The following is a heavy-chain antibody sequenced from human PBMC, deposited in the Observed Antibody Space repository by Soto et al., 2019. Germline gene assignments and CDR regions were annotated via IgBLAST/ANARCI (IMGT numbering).Heavy chain of an antibody. CDR2: ISFSGSTI. CDR3: TRGAGFFYGVDV. V-gene: IGHV3-48*03. D-gene: IGHD3-10*01. CDR1: GFIFGDYE. J-gene: IGHJ6*02. Sequence: PGWSLRLSCAASGFIFGDYEMNWVRQAPGKGLEWIAHISFSGSTIYYADSVKGRFSISRDNSNNFLYLQLSGLRADDSAVYYCTRGAGFFYGVDVWGLGTTVTVSS.